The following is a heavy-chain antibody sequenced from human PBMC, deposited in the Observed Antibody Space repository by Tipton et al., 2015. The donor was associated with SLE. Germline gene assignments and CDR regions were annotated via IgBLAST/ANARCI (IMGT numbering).Heavy chain of an antibody. V-gene: IGHV4-31*03. CDR1: GDSISNVNYY. Sequence: TLSLTCTVSGDSISNVNYYWNWLRQRPGKGQEWIGYVYYSGNTLYNPSLRSRVTMSVDTSKDQFSLRLTSVTAADTAVYYCARATDWNLSPDVWGKGTTVTVSS. D-gene: IGHD1-7*01. J-gene: IGHJ6*04. CDR3: ARATDWNLSPDV. CDR2: VYYSGNT.